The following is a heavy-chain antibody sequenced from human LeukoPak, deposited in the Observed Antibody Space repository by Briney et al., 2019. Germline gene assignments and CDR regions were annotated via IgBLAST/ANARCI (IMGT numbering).Heavy chain of an antibody. CDR2: INNDGSSI. CDR3: AKVTYGSGTYGAFDS. CDR1: GFTFSNYW. V-gene: IGHV3-74*01. J-gene: IGHJ4*02. Sequence: PGGSLRLSCAASGFTFSNYWMHWVRQVPGKGLVWVSRINNDGSSISYADSVKGRFTISRDNSKNTLYLQMNSLRAEDTAVYYCAKVTYGSGTYGAFDSWGQGTLVTVSS. D-gene: IGHD3-10*01.